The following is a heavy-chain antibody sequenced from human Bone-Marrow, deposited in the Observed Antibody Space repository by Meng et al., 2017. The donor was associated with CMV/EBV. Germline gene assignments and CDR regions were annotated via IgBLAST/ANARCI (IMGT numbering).Heavy chain of an antibody. Sequence: SETLSLTCTVSGGSISRYYWSWIRQPPGKGLEYIGYIYYSGSTNYNPSLKSRVTISVDTSKNQFSLKLSSVTAADTAVYYCAREGLGSSAFDIWGQGTMVTVSS. CDR1: GGSISRYY. CDR3: AREGLGSSAFDI. V-gene: IGHV4-59*01. J-gene: IGHJ3*02. D-gene: IGHD3-10*01. CDR2: IYYSGST.